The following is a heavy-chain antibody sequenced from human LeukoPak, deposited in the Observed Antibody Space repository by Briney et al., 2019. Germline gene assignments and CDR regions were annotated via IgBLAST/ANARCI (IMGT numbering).Heavy chain of an antibody. D-gene: IGHD4-17*01. CDR2: IYWNNDK. J-gene: IGHJ4*02. CDR3: AHGLDYGDYFDY. CDR1: GFSLTTGGVG. Sequence: SGPTLVNPTQTLTLTCSFSGFSLTTGGVGVGWIRQPPGKALEWLALIYWNNDKRYRPSLKTRLTITKDTSKNQVFLIMTNVDPVDTATYFCAHGLDYGDYFDYWGQGTLVTVSS. V-gene: IGHV2-5*01.